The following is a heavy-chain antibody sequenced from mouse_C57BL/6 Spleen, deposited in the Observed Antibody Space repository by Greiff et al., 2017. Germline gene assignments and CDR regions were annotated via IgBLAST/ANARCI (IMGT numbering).Heavy chain of an antibody. CDR1: GFTFSSYA. Sequence: EVKLVESGGGLVKPGGSLKLSCAASGFTFSSYAMSWVRQTPEQRLEWVATISDGGSYTYYPDNVKGRFTISRDNAKNNLYLQMSHLKSEDTAMYYCARDAPRAEGFAYWGQGTLVTVSA. CDR3: ARDAPRAEGFAY. D-gene: IGHD3-1*01. CDR2: ISDGGSYT. J-gene: IGHJ3*01. V-gene: IGHV5-4*01.